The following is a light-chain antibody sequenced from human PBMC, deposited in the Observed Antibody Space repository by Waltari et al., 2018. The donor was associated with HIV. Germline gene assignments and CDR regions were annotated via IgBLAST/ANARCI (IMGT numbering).Light chain of an antibody. V-gene: IGLV3-1*01. CDR2: QDH. J-gene: IGLJ2*01. CDR1: ELGDKY. Sequence: SYEVTQPPSVAVSPGQTATIPCSGYELGDKYTGWYQHKPGQSPLLVIYQDHKRPSGIPERFSGSSSGHTATLTISGSLPMDEADYYCQAWGSTTSGVFGRGTKLTVL. CDR3: QAWGSTTSGV.